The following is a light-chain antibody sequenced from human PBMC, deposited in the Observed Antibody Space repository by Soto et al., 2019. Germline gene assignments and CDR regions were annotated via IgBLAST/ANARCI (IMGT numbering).Light chain of an antibody. CDR2: AAS. Sequence: DIQMTQSPSTLSGSVGDRVTITCRASQGISNYLAWYQQKPGKVPKLLIYAASTLQSGVPSRFSGSGSGTEFTLTISSLQPDDFATYYCQQYMSYSFGQGTKVDIK. CDR1: QGISNY. V-gene: IGKV1-27*01. CDR3: QQYMSYS. J-gene: IGKJ1*01.